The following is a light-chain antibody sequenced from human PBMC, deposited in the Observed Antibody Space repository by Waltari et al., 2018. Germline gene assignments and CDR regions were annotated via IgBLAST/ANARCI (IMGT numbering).Light chain of an antibody. CDR2: GVS. Sequence: ESVLPQSPGTLSLSPGERATLSCKTSQNISSSYLTWYQQKPGQAPRLVVYGVSTRATGIPDRFSGSRSGTDFTLTISRLEPEDFATYYCQQANSFPFTFGPGTKVDIK. V-gene: IGKV3-20*01. CDR3: QQANSFPFT. CDR1: QNISSSY. J-gene: IGKJ3*01.